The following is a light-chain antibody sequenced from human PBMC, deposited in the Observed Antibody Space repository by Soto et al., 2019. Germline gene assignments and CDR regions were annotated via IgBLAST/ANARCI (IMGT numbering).Light chain of an antibody. CDR3: MQALQTPRT. Sequence: DIVLTQSPLYLPVTPGEPASISCRSSQSLLHSNGYNYLDWYLQKPGQSPQLLIYLGSNRASGVPDGFSGSGSGTDFTLKISRVEAEDVGVYYCMQALQTPRTFGGGTKVDIK. V-gene: IGKV2-28*01. CDR2: LGS. J-gene: IGKJ4*01. CDR1: QSLLHSNGYNY.